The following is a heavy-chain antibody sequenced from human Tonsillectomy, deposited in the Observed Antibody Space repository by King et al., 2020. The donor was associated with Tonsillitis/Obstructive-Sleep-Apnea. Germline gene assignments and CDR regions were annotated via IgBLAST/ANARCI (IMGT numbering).Heavy chain of an antibody. CDR2: INPNSGGT. CDR3: AGAMGPYDGGGYYPTAFNI. D-gene: IGHD3-22*01. V-gene: IGHV1-2*02. Sequence: QLVQSGAEVKKPGASLKVSCKASGYTFTGYYLHWVRQAPGQGLEWMGWINPNSGGTNYAQEFQGRVTMTRDTSISTAYMELSRLGSDDTAVYHCAGAMGPYDGGGYYPTAFNIWGKGTMVFVS. J-gene: IGHJ3*02. CDR1: GYTFTGYY.